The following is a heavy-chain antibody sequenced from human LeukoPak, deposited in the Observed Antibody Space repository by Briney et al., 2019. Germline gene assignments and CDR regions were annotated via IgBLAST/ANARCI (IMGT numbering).Heavy chain of an antibody. CDR2: ISGSGGST. D-gene: IGHD6-13*01. CDR3: AHISSRWPDY. J-gene: IGHJ4*02. CDR1: GFTFSSYG. V-gene: IGHV3-23*01. Sequence: GGSLGNSCSASGFTFSSYGMSWARQAPGKGLEWVSAISGSGGSTYYADSVKGRFTISRDNSKNTLYLQMNSLRAEDTAVYYCAHISSRWPDYWGQETL.